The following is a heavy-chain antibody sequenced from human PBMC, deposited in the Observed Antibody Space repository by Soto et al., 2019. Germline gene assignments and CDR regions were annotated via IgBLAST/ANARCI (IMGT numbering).Heavy chain of an antibody. J-gene: IGHJ6*02. CDR1: GGTFSSYA. V-gene: IGHV1-69*13. CDR3: AREYCSGGSCYSQRGMDV. CDR2: IIPIFGTA. Sequence: SVKVSCKASGGTFSSYAISWVRQAPGQGLEWMGGIIPIFGTANYAQKFQGRVTITADESTSTAYMELSSLRSEDTAVYYCAREYCSGGSCYSQRGMDVWGQGTTVTVSS. D-gene: IGHD2-15*01.